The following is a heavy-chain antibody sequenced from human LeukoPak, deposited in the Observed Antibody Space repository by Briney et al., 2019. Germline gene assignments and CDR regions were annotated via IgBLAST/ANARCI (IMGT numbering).Heavy chain of an antibody. CDR3: ARGLSIAAAGPNY. Sequence: SETLSLTCTVSGDSISSYYWSWIRQPPGKGVEWIGYIYYSGSTNYNPSLKSRVTISVDTSKNQFSLKLSSVTAADTAVYYCARGLSIAAAGPNYWGQGTLVTVSS. D-gene: IGHD6-13*01. J-gene: IGHJ4*02. CDR2: IYYSGST. CDR1: GDSISSYY. V-gene: IGHV4-59*01.